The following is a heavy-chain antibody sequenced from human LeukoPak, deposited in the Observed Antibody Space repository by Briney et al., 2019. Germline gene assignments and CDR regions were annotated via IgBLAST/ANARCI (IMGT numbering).Heavy chain of an antibody. CDR3: ARVVGLTGYSSSWYSGYYYYMDV. D-gene: IGHD6-13*01. J-gene: IGHJ6*03. CDR2: IIPIFGTT. CDR1: GGTFSSYA. V-gene: IGHV1-69*06. Sequence: SVKVSCKASGGTFSSYAISWVRQAPGQGLEWMGGIIPIFGTTNYAQKFQDRVTITADKSTSTAYMELRRLRSEDTAVYYCARVVGLTGYSSSWYSGYYYYMDVWGKGTTVTVSS.